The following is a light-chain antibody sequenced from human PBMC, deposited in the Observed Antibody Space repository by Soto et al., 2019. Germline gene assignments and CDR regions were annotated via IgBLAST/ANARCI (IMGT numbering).Light chain of an antibody. CDR2: DAS. CDR3: QQYNSIPT. V-gene: IGKV1-5*01. Sequence: DIQMTQSRSTLSASVGDRVTITCRASHTISSWLAWYQQKPGKAPKLLIFDASSLESGVPSRFSGSGSGTEFTLTISSLQPDDFATYYCQQYNSIPTFGGGTKVEIK. J-gene: IGKJ4*01. CDR1: HTISSW.